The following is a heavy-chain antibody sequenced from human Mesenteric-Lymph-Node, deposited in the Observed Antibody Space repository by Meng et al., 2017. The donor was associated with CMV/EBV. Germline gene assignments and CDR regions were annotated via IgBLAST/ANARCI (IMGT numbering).Heavy chain of an antibody. Sequence: GGSLRLSCAASGFTFSTYGMHWVRQAPGKGLEWVAFIRYDGSGKYYADSMKGRFTISRDISKNTLYLQMNSLRTDDTSVYYCAKERAPFCGGDCFTGPFDYWGQGTLVTVS. J-gene: IGHJ4*02. D-gene: IGHD2-21*01. CDR3: AKERAPFCGGDCFTGPFDY. V-gene: IGHV3-30*02. CDR1: GFTFSTYG. CDR2: IRYDGSGK.